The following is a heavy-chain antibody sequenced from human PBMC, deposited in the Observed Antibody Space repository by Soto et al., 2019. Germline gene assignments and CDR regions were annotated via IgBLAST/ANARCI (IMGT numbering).Heavy chain of an antibody. V-gene: IGHV3-30*18. CDR2: ISYDGSNK. Sequence: QVQLVESGGGVVQPGRSLRLSCAASGFTFSSYGMHWVRQAPGKGLEWVAVISYDGSNKYYADSVKGRFTISRDNSKNTLYLQMNSLRAEDTAVYYCAKDSASGSPDAFDIWGQGTMVTVSS. D-gene: IGHD2-15*01. J-gene: IGHJ3*02. CDR3: AKDSASGSPDAFDI. CDR1: GFTFSSYG.